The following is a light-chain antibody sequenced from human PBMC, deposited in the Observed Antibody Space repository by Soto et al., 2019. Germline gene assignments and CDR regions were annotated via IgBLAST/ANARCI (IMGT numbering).Light chain of an antibody. CDR2: GAS. CDR1: QSVSNNY. J-gene: IGKJ5*01. V-gene: IGKV3D-20*02. Sequence: DIVLTQSPGTLSLSPGERATLSCRASQSVSNNYLAWYQQKPGQAPRLLIYGASNRATGTPDRFSGSGSGTDFTLTISRLEPEDFAVYYCQQRRSWQVTLGQGTRLEIK. CDR3: QQRRSWQVT.